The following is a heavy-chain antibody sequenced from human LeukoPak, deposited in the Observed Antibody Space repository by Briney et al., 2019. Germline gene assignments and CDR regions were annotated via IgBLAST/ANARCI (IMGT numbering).Heavy chain of an antibody. CDR2: VHLSGAS. CDR1: GGSILTTNW. Sequence: PSETLSLTCAVSGGSILTTNWWSWVRQPPGKGLEWIGEVHLSGASNYNPSLKSRVNMSIDKSKNQLSLELTSVTAADTAIYYCTRECGAFSPFGFWGQGTLVTVSS. D-gene: IGHD1-26*01. J-gene: IGHJ4*02. CDR3: TRECGAFSPFGF. V-gene: IGHV4-4*02.